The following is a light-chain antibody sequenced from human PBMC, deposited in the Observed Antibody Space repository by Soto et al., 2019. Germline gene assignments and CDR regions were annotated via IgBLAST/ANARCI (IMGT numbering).Light chain of an antibody. CDR3: QQLWT. V-gene: IGKV1-5*01. Sequence: DMQMTQSPSTLSASVGDSVTITCRASQSISSWLAWYQQKPGKAPKLLIYDASSVESGVPSRFSGSGSGTVFTLTISSLQPDDFATHYCQQLWTFCQGTKVDIK. CDR2: DAS. CDR1: QSISSW. J-gene: IGKJ1*01.